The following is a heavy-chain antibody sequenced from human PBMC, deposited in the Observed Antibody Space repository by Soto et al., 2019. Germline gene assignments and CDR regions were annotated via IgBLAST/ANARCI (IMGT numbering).Heavy chain of an antibody. V-gene: IGHV3-43*01. CDR2: ISWDGGST. CDR3: AKDIRQQAGLWFGDWDYYYGMDV. Sequence: GGSLRLSCAAPGFTFDDYTMHWVRQAPGKGLEWVSLISWDGGSTYYADSVKGRFTISRDNSKNSLYLQMNSLRTEDTALYYCAKDIRQQAGLWFGDWDYYYGMDVWGQGTTVTVSS. D-gene: IGHD3-10*01. CDR1: GFTFDDYT. J-gene: IGHJ6*02.